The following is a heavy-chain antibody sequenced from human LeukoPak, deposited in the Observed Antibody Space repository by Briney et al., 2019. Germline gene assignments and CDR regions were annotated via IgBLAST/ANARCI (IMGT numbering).Heavy chain of an antibody. CDR2: INPTGGGT. CDR3: ARERGYCASSSCYTSDAFDI. J-gene: IGHJ3*02. CDR1: GYTFIGYS. D-gene: IGHD2-2*01. V-gene: IGHV1-2*02. Sequence: ASVKVSCKTSGYTFIGYSIHWVRQAPGHGLEWMGWINPTGGGTIYAQWFQGRVSMTRDTSINTAYMELNRLRSDDTAVYFCARERGYCASSSCYTSDAFDIWGQGTVVTVSS.